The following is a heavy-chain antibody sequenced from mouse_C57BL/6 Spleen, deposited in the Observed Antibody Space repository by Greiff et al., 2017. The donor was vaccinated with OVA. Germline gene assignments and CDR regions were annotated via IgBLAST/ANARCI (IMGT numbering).Heavy chain of an antibody. D-gene: IGHD1-1*01. CDR2: INPNNGGT. V-gene: IGHV1-18*01. CDR1: GYTFTDYN. J-gene: IGHJ3*01. CDR3: ARSEVYYYGSSPFAY. Sequence: EVKLQESGPELVKPGASVKIPCKASGYTFTDYNMDWVKQSHGKSLEWIGDINPNNGGTIYNQKFKGKATLTVDKSSSTAYMELRSLTSEDTAVYYCARSEVYYYGSSPFAYWGQGTLVTVSA.